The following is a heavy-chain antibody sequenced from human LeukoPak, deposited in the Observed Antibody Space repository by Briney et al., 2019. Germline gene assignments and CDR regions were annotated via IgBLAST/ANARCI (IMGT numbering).Heavy chain of an antibody. D-gene: IGHD3-9*01. Sequence: KTSETLSLTCTVSGGSISSSSYYWGWIRQPPGKGLEWIGSIYYSGSTYYNPSLKSRVTISVDTSKNQFSLKLSSVTAADTAVYYCARLGRYFDWLPLYWGQGTLVTVSS. CDR3: ARLGRYFDWLPLY. CDR1: GGSISSSSYY. J-gene: IGHJ4*02. CDR2: IYYSGST. V-gene: IGHV4-39*01.